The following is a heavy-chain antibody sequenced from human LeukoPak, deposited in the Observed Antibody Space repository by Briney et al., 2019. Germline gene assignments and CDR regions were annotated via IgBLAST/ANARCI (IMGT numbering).Heavy chain of an antibody. CDR1: GFTFSSYS. V-gene: IGHV3-21*01. D-gene: IGHD5-12*01. J-gene: IGHJ4*02. Sequence: GGSLRLSCAASGFTFSSYSMNWVRQAPGKGLEWVSSISSSSSYIYYAGSVKGRFTISRDNAKNSLYLQMNSLRTEDTAVYYCARLATNGGYGYWGQGTLATVSS. CDR3: ARLATNGGYGY. CDR2: ISSSSSYI.